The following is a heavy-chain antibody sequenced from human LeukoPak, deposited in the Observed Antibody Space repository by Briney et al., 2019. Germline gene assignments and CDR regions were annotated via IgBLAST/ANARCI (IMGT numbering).Heavy chain of an antibody. CDR2: ISSSSSII. D-gene: IGHD3-10*01. Sequence: GGSLRLSCAASGFTFSSYSMNWVRQAPGKGLEWVSYISSSSSIIYYADSVKGRFTISRDNAKNSLYLQMNSLRAEDTAVYYCARNYYGSGSYYYWGQGTLVTVSS. J-gene: IGHJ4*02. CDR3: ARNYYGSGSYYY. CDR1: GFTFSSYS. V-gene: IGHV3-48*01.